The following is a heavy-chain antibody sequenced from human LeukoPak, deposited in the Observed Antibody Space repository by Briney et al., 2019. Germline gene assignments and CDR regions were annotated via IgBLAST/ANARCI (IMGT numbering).Heavy chain of an antibody. Sequence: PGGSLRLSCVASGFTFTDYIMHWVRQAPGKGLVWVSHINSDGSWTSYADSVKGRFTISKDNAKNTVYLQMNNLRAEDTAVYYCVSFYETYWGRGTLVTVSS. D-gene: IGHD2-2*01. J-gene: IGHJ4*02. CDR1: GFTFTDYI. V-gene: IGHV3-74*01. CDR2: INSDGSWT. CDR3: VSFYETY.